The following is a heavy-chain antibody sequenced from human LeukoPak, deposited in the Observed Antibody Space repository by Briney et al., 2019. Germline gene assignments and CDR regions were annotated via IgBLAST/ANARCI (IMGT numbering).Heavy chain of an antibody. CDR3: AKDQAAFGDYDFDY. CDR2: MSYDGSKI. J-gene: IGHJ4*02. CDR1: GFTLSRYA. V-gene: IGHV3-30-3*01. Sequence: PGGSLRLSCAAPGFTLSRYAMHWVRQAPGKGLEWVATMSYDGSKIYYAESVKGRFTISRDTSKSTLSLQMDSLRADDTAVYYCAKDQAAFGDYDFDYWGQGTLVTVSP. D-gene: IGHD4-17*01.